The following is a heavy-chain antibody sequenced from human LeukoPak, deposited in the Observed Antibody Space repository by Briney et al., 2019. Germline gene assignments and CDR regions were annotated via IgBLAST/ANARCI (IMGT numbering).Heavy chain of an antibody. D-gene: IGHD3-3*01. V-gene: IGHV3-30*04. CDR2: ISYDGSNK. J-gene: IGHJ6*02. CDR3: ARDRHTIPEDQYYYYGMDV. Sequence: GGSLRLSCAASGFTFSSYAMHRVRQAPGKGLEWVAVISYDGSNKYYADFVKGRFTISRDNSKNTLYLQMNSLRAEDTAVYYCARDRHTIPEDQYYYYGMDVWGQGTTVTVSS. CDR1: GFTFSSYA.